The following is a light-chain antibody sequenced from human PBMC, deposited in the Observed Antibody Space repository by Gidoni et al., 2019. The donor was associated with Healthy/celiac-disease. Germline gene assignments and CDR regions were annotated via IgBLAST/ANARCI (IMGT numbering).Light chain of an antibody. CDR1: QSVSSSY. J-gene: IGKJ1*01. V-gene: IGKV3-20*01. CDR2: GAS. CDR3: QQYGSSPGRT. Sequence: EIVLTQSPGTLSLSPGERATLSCRASQSVSSSYLAWYQQKPGQAPRLLIYGASSRATGIPDRFSGSGSGTDFTLTISRLEPEDFAVYYCQQYGSSPGRTFXQXTKVEIK.